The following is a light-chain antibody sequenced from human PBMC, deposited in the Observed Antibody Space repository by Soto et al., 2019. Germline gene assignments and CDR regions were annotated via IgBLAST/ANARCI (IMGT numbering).Light chain of an antibody. J-gene: IGLJ2*01. CDR2: DVS. Sequence: QSALTQPPSVSGSPGQSVTISCTGTSSDVGGYNYVSWYQQHPGKAPKLMIYDVSKRPSGVPDHFSGSKSGNTASLTVSGLQAEDEADYYCISYAGSNNWVFGGGTKLTVL. CDR1: SSDVGGYNY. V-gene: IGLV2-8*01. CDR3: ISYAGSNNWV.